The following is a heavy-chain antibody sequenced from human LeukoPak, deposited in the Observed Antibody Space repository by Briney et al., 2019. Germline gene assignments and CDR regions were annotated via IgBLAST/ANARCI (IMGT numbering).Heavy chain of an antibody. CDR2: ISTYNGNT. J-gene: IGHJ4*02. CDR3: ARVLGTDHFDY. D-gene: IGHD3-16*01. Sequence: APVKVSCKASGYTFTSYGISWVRQAPGQGLEWMGWISTYNGNTNYAQRLQGRVAMTTDTSTSTAYMELRSLRSDDTAVYYCARVLGTDHFDYWGQGTLVTVSS. CDR1: GYTFTSYG. V-gene: IGHV1-18*01.